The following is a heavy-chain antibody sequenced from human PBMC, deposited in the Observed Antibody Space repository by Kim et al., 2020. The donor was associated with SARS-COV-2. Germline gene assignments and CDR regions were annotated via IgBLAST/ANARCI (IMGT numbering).Heavy chain of an antibody. D-gene: IGHD3-9*01. CDR1: GGTFSSYA. CDR3: ARDPPSYYDILTGPDAFDI. CDR2: IIPIFGTA. Sequence: SVKVSCKASGGTFSSYAISWVRQAPGQGLEWMGGIIPIFGTANYAQKFQGRVTITADESTSTAYMELSSLRSEDTAVYYCARDPPSYYDILTGPDAFDIWGQGTMVTVSS. V-gene: IGHV1-69*13. J-gene: IGHJ3*02.